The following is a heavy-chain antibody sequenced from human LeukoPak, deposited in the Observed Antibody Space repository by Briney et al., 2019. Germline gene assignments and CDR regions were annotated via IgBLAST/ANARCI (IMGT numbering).Heavy chain of an antibody. V-gene: IGHV3-23*01. CDR3: VKTSNDILTCWYSFDH. CDR2: TSGSGRTT. J-gene: IGHJ4*02. Sequence: PGGSLRLSCVVSGFPFSSHAMGWVRQTPERGLEWVSATSGSGRTTYYAESVEGRFTISRDNSKNMLYLQMNSLRAEDTALYYCVKTSNDILTCWYSFDHWGQGTQVTVSS. D-gene: IGHD3-9*01. CDR1: GFPFSSHA.